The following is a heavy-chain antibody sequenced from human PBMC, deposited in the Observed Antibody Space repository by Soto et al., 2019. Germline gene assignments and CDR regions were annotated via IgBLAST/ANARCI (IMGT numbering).Heavy chain of an antibody. D-gene: IGHD6-19*01. CDR3: VSINAGGWYYFDY. CDR2: VYYSGSS. V-gene: IGHV4-39*02. CDR1: GGSIDNSTYY. J-gene: IGHJ4*02. Sequence: WETLSLTCAVSGGSIDNSTYYWGWIRQPPGKGLEWIGSVYYSGSSYYSPSLKSRVTMSVDSSKNHFSLILDSVTAADTAVYYCVSINAGGWYYFDYWGQGILVTVSS.